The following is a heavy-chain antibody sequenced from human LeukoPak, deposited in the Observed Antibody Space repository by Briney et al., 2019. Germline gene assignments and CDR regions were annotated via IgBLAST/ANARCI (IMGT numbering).Heavy chain of an antibody. CDR3: ATGAYSSSWYRY. Sequence: GASVKVSCKVSVYTLTELSMHWVRQAPGKGLEWMGGFDPEDGDTIYAQKFKGRVTMTEDTSTDTAYMELSSLRSEDTAVYYCATGAYSSSWYRYWGQGTLVTVSS. CDR2: FDPEDGDT. D-gene: IGHD6-13*01. V-gene: IGHV1-24*01. J-gene: IGHJ4*02. CDR1: VYTLTELS.